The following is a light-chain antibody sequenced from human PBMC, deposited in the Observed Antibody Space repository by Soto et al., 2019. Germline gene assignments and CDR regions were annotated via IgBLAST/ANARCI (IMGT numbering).Light chain of an antibody. CDR1: QSVGSK. V-gene: IGKV3-15*01. CDR3: QQYSFWPPS. CDR2: GAS. J-gene: IGKJ3*01. Sequence: EVVMTQSPATLSVSPGEGATLSCRASQSVGSKLAWYQQKPGQAPRLLISGASTRATGIPARFSGSGSGSEFTLTISSLQSEDFVVYYCQQYSFWPPSFGPGTKVDIK.